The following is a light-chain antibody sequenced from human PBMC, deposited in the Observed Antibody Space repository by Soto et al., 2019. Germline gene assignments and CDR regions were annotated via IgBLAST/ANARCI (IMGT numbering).Light chain of an antibody. CDR3: QQFEAFPRAIL. J-gene: IGKJ5*01. CDR1: QGISNY. Sequence: DIQMTQSPSSLSASVGDRVTITCLASQGISNYVAWYQQTTGKVPKLLIYAASTLQSGVPSRFSGSVSVTDFTLSISRLQPEQIATYYGQQFEAFPRAILFCPGTRLEIK. CDR2: AAS. V-gene: IGKV1-27*01.